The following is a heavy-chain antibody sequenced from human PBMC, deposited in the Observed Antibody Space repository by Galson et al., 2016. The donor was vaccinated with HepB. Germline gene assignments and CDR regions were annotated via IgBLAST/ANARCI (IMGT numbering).Heavy chain of an antibody. D-gene: IGHD3-10*01. CDR1: GFTFSSYC. Sequence: SLRLSCAAPGFTFSSYCMSWVRQAPGKGLEWVSVISGSGGSTNYADSVQGRFSISRDNSKNTLYLQMNSLRAEDTAVYYCARVITMVRGILKQRDYYGMDVWGQGTTVTVSS. CDR3: ARVITMVRGILKQRDYYGMDV. V-gene: IGHV3-23*01. J-gene: IGHJ6*02. CDR2: ISGSGGST.